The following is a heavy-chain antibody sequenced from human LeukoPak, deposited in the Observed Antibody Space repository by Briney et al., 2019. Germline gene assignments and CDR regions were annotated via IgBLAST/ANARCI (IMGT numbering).Heavy chain of an antibody. J-gene: IGHJ4*02. D-gene: IGHD1-7*01. CDR3: ARDAWNWGVSYYFDY. Sequence: SETLSLTCTVSGGSISSYYWSWIRQPPGKGLEWIGRIYTSGSTNYNPSLKSRVTMSVDTSKNQFSLKLSSVTAADTAVYYCARDAWNWGVSYYFDYWGQGTLVTVSS. CDR1: GGSISSYY. V-gene: IGHV4-4*07. CDR2: IYTSGST.